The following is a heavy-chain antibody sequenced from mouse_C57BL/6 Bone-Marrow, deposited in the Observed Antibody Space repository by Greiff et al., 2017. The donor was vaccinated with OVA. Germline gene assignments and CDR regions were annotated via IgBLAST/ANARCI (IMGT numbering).Heavy chain of an antibody. CDR2: IDPENGDT. Sequence: EVQLQQSGAELVRPGASVKLSCTASGFNIKDDYMHWVKQRPEQGLEWIGWIDPENGDTEYASKFQGKATITADTSSNTAYLQLSSLTSEDTAVYYCTVDGYYEAWFAYWGQGTLVTVSA. CDR3: TVDGYYEAWFAY. J-gene: IGHJ3*01. V-gene: IGHV14-4*01. CDR1: GFNIKDDY. D-gene: IGHD2-3*01.